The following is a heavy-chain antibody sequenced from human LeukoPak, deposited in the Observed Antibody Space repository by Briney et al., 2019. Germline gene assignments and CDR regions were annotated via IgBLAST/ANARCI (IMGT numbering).Heavy chain of an antibody. J-gene: IGHJ4*02. Sequence: GGSLRLSCAASGFTFSSDWMQWVRQAPGKGLEWVSAISGSGGSTYYADSVKGRFTISRDNSKNTLYLQMNSLRAEDTAVYYCAKLGDRARSPIILAFDYWGQGTLVTVSS. CDR2: ISGSGGST. CDR1: GFTFSSDW. D-gene: IGHD3-16*01. CDR3: AKLGDRARSPIILAFDY. V-gene: IGHV3-23*01.